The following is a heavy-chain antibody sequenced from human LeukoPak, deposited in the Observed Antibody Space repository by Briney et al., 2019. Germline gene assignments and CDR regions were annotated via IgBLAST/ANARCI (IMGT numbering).Heavy chain of an antibody. CDR1: GFTFSSYG. D-gene: IGHD4-23*01. Sequence: GRSLRLSCAASGFTFSSYGMHWVRQAPGKGLEWVAVISYDGSNKYYADSAKGRFTISRDNSKNTLYLQMNSLRAEDTAVYYCANTVSNYGGAFDIWGQGTMVTVSS. CDR2: ISYDGSNK. V-gene: IGHV3-30*18. J-gene: IGHJ3*02. CDR3: ANTVSNYGGAFDI.